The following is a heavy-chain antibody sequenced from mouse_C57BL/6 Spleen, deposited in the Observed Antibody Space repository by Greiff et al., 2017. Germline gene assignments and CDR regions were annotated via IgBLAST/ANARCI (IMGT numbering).Heavy chain of an antibody. Sequence: QVQLQQPGAELVKPGASVKLSCKASGYTFTSYWMHWVKQRPGQGLEWIGMIHPNSGSTNYNEKFKSKATLTVDKSSSTAYMQLSSLTSEDAAVYYCARWVRDYFDYWGQGTTLTVSS. CDR2: IHPNSGST. J-gene: IGHJ2*01. D-gene: IGHD2-14*01. CDR1: GYTFTSYW. CDR3: ARWVRDYFDY. V-gene: IGHV1-64*01.